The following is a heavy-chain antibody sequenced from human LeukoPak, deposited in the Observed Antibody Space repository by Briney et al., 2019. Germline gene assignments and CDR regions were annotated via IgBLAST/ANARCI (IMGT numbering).Heavy chain of an antibody. D-gene: IGHD6-19*01. V-gene: IGHV3-23*01. CDR1: GFTFSSYA. Sequence: PGGSLRLSCAASGFTFSSYAMSWVRQAPGKGLEWVSAISGSGGSTYYADSVKGRFTISRDNSKNTLYLQMNSLRAEDTAVYYCAKDLDRWQWLVNTYYYYYGMDVWGQGTTVTVSS. CDR3: AKDLDRWQWLVNTYYYYYGMDV. J-gene: IGHJ6*02. CDR2: ISGSGGST.